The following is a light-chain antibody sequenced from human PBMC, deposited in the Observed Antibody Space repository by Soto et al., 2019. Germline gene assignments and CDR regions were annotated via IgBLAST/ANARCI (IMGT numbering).Light chain of an antibody. Sequence: DIQMTQSPSSLSASVGDTVTITCRASQAISNSLAWYQQKPGRVPELLIFAASTLQSGVPSRFSGSGSGTDFTLTISSLQPEDVAVYYCRKYHSPPFTFGQGTKLEIK. J-gene: IGKJ2*01. V-gene: IGKV1-27*01. CDR1: QAISNS. CDR3: RKYHSPPFT. CDR2: AAS.